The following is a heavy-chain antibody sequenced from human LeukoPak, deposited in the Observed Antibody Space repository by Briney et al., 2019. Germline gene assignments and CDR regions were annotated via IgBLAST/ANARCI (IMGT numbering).Heavy chain of an antibody. CDR2: IYYTGTA. CDR3: AREPTSGREPTSGRPLDY. D-gene: IGHD5-12*01. Sequence: SETLSLTCTVSGASIRGSDYYWDWIRQTPGKGLEWIAAIYYTGTAYYNPSLKSRVTMSLDTSKNHFSLNLTSVTAADTAVYYCAREPTSGREPTSGRPLDYWGQGTLVTVSS. J-gene: IGHJ4*02. CDR1: GASIRGSDYY. V-gene: IGHV4-39*07.